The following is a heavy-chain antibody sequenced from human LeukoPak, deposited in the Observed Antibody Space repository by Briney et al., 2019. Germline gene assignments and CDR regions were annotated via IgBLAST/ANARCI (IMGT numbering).Heavy chain of an antibody. Sequence: SETLSLTCTVSGGSISSSSYYWGWIRQPPGKGLEWIGSIYYSGSTYYNPSLKSRVTISVDTSKNQFSLKLSSVTAADTAVYYCASTPYSGSYPKYAFDIWGQGTMVTVSS. V-gene: IGHV4-39*07. CDR1: GGSISSSSYY. D-gene: IGHD1-26*01. J-gene: IGHJ3*02. CDR3: ASTPYSGSYPKYAFDI. CDR2: IYYSGST.